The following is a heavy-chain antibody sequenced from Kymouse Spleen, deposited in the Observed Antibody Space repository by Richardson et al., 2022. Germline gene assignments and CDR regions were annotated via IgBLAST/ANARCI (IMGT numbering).Heavy chain of an antibody. V-gene: IGHV3-48*02. CDR1: GFTFSSYS. J-gene: IGHJ6*02. D-gene: IGHD5-12*01. CDR3: ARKVATIKDYYYYGMDV. CDR2: ISSSSSTI. Sequence: EVQLVESGGGLVQPGGSLRLSCAASGFTFSSYSMNWVRQAPGKGLEWVSYISSSSSTIYYADSVKGRFTISRDNAKNSLYLQMNSLRDEDTAVYYCARKVATIKDYYYYGMDVWGQGTTVTVSS.